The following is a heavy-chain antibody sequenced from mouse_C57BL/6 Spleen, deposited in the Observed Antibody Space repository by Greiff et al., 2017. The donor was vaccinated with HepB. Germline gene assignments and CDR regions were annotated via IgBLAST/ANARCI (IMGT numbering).Heavy chain of an antibody. V-gene: IGHV1-53*01. CDR3: ARSFITTVVRGYFDY. D-gene: IGHD1-1*01. J-gene: IGHJ2*01. CDR1: GYTFTSYW. Sequence: QVHVKQPGTELVKPGASVKLSCKASGYTFTSYWMHWVKQRPGQGLEWIGNINPSNGGTNYNEKFKSKATLTVDKSSSTAYMQLSSLTSEDSAVYYCARSFITTVVRGYFDYWGQGTTLTVSS. CDR2: INPSNGGT.